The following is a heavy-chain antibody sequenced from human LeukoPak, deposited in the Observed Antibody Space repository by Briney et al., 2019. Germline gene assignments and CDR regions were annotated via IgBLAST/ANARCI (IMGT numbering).Heavy chain of an antibody. D-gene: IGHD1-26*01. J-gene: IGHJ2*01. CDR3: ARVACIVGDPDWYFDL. CDR2: IYTSGST. CDR1: GGSISSGSYY. V-gene: IGHV4-61*02. Sequence: PSETLSLTCTVSGGSISSGSYYWSWIRQPAGKGLEWIGRIYTSGSTNYNPSLKSRVTISVDTSKNQFSLKLSSVTAADTAVYFCARVACIVGDPDWYFDLWGRGTLVTVSS.